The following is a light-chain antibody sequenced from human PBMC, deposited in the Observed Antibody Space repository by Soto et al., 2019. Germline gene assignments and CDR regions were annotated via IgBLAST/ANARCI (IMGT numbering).Light chain of an antibody. V-gene: IGKV3-20*01. J-gene: IGKJ1*01. Sequence: EIVLTQSPGTLSLSPGERATLSCRASQSVSSSYLAWYQQKPGQAPRLLIYGASSRATGIPDRFSGSGSGTDFTLIIGRLEPEDFAVYYCQQYGSSPGTFGQGTKVDIK. CDR3: QQYGSSPGT. CDR2: GAS. CDR1: QSVSSSY.